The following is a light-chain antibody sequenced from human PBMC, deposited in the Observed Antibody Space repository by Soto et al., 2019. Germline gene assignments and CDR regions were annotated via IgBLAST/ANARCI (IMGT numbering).Light chain of an antibody. CDR3: HQYNSYFT. V-gene: IGKV3-15*01. CDR1: QSVSSN. CDR2: GAS. Sequence: EIAMTQSPATLSVSPGERATLSCRASQSVSSNLAWYQQKPGQAPRLLIYGASTRATGVPARFSGSGSGTEFTLTISSLQTEDFAVYYCHQYNSYFTFGQGTRLEI. J-gene: IGKJ5*01.